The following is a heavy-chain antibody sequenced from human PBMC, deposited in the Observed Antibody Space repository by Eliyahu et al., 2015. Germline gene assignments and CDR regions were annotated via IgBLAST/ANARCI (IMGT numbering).Heavy chain of an antibody. Sequence: QEHLVQSGAEVKRPGASVKVSCKASAYTFTDHHXXXVRQAPGXGLEWLGWINPXKGDTNYAQKFQARVTMTRDTSISTAYMELTSLMSDDTAVYYCGRHDFFRGAVDSWGQGTLVTVSS. J-gene: IGHJ4*02. V-gene: IGHV1-2*02. CDR2: INPXKGDT. CDR3: GRHDFFRGAVDS. CDR1: AYTFTDHH. D-gene: IGHD1-1*01.